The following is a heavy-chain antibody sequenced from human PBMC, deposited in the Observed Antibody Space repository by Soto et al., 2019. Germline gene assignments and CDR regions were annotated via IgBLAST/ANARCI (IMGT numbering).Heavy chain of an antibody. J-gene: IGHJ4*02. V-gene: IGHV4-31*03. D-gene: IGHD5-12*01. Sequence: TLSLTCTVSGGSIRSGGYYWSWIRQHPGKGLEWIGYIYYSGSTYYNPSLKSRVTISVDTSKNQFSLKLSSVTAADTAVYYGAREHSCYHILSDDRGPGTRVTLAS. CDR1: GGSIRSGGYY. CDR2: IYYSGST. CDR3: AREHSCYHILSDD.